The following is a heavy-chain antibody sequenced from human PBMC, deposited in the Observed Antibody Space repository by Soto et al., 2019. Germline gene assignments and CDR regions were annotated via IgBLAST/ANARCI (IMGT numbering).Heavy chain of an antibody. J-gene: IGHJ6*02. CDR2: IYPGDSDT. V-gene: IGHV5-51*01. Sequence: PGESLKISCKGSGYSFTSYWIGWVRQMPGKGLEWMGIIYPGDSDTRYSPSFQGQVTISADKSISTAYLQWSSLKASDTAMYYCARRYGSSGQGYYYGMDVWGQGTTVTVSS. D-gene: IGHD3-22*01. CDR3: ARRYGSSGQGYYYGMDV. CDR1: GYSFTSYW.